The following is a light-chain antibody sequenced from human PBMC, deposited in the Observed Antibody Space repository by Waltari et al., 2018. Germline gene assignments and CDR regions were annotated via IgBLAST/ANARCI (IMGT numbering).Light chain of an antibody. CDR1: SLSSYY. V-gene: IGLV3-19*01. CDR3: NSRDNSGNHVV. Sequence: SELTQDPAVSVALGQTVRITCQGDSLSSYYASWYQQKPGQAPVIVMWGRNNRPSGIPDRFSGSSSGNTASLTITGAQAEDEADYYCNSRDNSGNHVVFGGGTKLTVL. CDR2: GRN. J-gene: IGLJ3*02.